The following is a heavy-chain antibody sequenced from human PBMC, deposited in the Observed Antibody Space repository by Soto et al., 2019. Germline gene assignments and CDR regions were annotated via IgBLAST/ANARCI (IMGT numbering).Heavy chain of an antibody. V-gene: IGHV5-51*01. J-gene: IGHJ6*03. D-gene: IGHD2-15*01. CDR1: GYSFTSYW. Sequence: GESLKISCKGSGYSFTSYWIGWVRQMPGKGLEWMGIIYPGDSDTRYSPSFQGQVTISADKSISTAYLQWSSLKASDTAMYYCARFTNSWSVAAINYYMDVWGKGTTVTVSS. CDR3: ARFTNSWSVAAINYYMDV. CDR2: IYPGDSDT.